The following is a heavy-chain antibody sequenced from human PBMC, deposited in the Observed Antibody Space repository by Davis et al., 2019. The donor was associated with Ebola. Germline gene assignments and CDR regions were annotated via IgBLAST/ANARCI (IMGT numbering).Heavy chain of an antibody. CDR1: GYSFTSYW. J-gene: IGHJ4*02. D-gene: IGHD3-9*01. V-gene: IGHV5-51*01. CDR2: IYPGDSDT. CDR3: ARRLAMTGYAFDY. Sequence: GESLKISCKGSGYSFTSYWIGWVRQMRGKGLEWMGIIYPGDSDTRYSPSFQGQDTISADKSISTAYLQWSSLKASDTAMYYCARRLAMTGYAFDYWGQGTLVTVSS.